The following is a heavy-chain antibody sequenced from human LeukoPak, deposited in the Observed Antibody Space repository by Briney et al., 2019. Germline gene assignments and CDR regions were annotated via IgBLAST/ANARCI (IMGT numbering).Heavy chain of an antibody. D-gene: IGHD7-27*01. CDR2: INHSGST. CDR1: GGSFSGYY. J-gene: IGHJ5*02. Sequence: PSETLSLTCAVYGGSFSGYYWSWNRQPPGKGLEWIGEINHSGSTNYNPSLKSRVTISVDTSKNQFSLKLSSVTAADTAVYYCARGPGENLESHWFDPWGQGTLVTVSS. CDR3: ARGPGENLESHWFDP. V-gene: IGHV4-34*01.